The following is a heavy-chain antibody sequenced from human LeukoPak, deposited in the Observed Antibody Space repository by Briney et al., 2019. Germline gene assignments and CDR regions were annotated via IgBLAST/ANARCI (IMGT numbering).Heavy chain of an antibody. V-gene: IGHV4-39*01. J-gene: IGHJ4*02. Sequence: PSETLSLTCTVSGGSISSSNYYWGWIRQPPGKGLEWIGSIYYSGRTYYNPSLKSRVTISVDTSKNQFSLKLSSVTAADTAVYYCARRPRSSSQDYWGQGTLVTVSS. CDR2: IYYSGRT. CDR1: GGSISSSNYY. CDR3: ARRPRSSSQDY. D-gene: IGHD6-13*01.